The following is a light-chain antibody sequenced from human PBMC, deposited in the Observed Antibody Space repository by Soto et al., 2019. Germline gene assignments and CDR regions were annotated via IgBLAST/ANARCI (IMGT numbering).Light chain of an antibody. J-gene: IGKJ4*01. V-gene: IGKV1-9*01. Sequence: DIQLTQSPSFLSASVGDTVTITCRASQAMSTYLAWYQQKPGKVPKLLIRSASTLQSGVPPRFSAGGSGTEFTLTISTLQPDDSRIYYCQPLIGYQRAFGGGTNVEIK. CDR3: QPLIGYQRA. CDR1: QAMSTY. CDR2: SAS.